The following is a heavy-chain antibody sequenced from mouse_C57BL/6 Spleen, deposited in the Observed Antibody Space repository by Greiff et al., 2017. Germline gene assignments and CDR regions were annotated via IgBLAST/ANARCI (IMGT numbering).Heavy chain of an antibody. CDR3: ARSRYGSSWGYFDV. J-gene: IGHJ1*03. V-gene: IGHV1-52*01. CDR2: IDPSDSET. D-gene: IGHD1-1*01. Sequence: QVQLQQPGAELVRPGSSVKLSCKASGYTFTSYWMHWVKQRPIQGLEWIGNIDPSDSETHYNQKFKDKATLTVDKSSSTAYMQLSSLTSEDSAVYDCARSRYGSSWGYFDVWGTGTTVTVSS. CDR1: GYTFTSYW.